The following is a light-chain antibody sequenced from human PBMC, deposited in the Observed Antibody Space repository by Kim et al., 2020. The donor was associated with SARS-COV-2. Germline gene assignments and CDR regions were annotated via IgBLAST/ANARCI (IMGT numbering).Light chain of an antibody. CDR3: QQRSNGPLT. CDR1: QSVSSY. Sequence: LSPGERATLSCRASQSVSSYLAWYQQKPGQAPRLLIYDASNRATGIPARFSGSGSGTDFTLTISSLEPEDFAVYYCQQRSNGPLTFGGGTKVEIK. CDR2: DAS. V-gene: IGKV3-11*01. J-gene: IGKJ4*01.